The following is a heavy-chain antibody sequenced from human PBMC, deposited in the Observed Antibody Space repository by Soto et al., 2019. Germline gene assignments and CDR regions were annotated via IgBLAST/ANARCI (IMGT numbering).Heavy chain of an antibody. CDR3: VSPVAFCGGDCYSTHDAFDI. V-gene: IGHV3-11*01. CDR1: GFTFSDYY. Sequence: PGGYLRLSCAASGFTFSDYYMRWIRQAPGKGLEWVSYISSSGSTIYYADSVKGRFTISMDIAKNSLYLQMNSLRAEDTAVYYWVSPVAFCGGDCYSTHDAFDIWGQGXMVTV. J-gene: IGHJ3*02. CDR2: ISSSGSTI. D-gene: IGHD2-21*02.